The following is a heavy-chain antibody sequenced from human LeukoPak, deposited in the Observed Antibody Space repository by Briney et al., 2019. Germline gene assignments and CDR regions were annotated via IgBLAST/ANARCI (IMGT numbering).Heavy chain of an antibody. CDR3: TTRIPSVNHFDY. V-gene: IGHV3-15*01. D-gene: IGHD4-17*01. CDR2: IKSKTDGGTT. Sequence: PGGSLGLSCAASGFTFSNAGMSWVRQAPGKGLEWVGRIKSKTDGGTTDYAAPVKGRFTISRDDSKNTLYLQMNSLKTEDTAVYYCTTRIPSVNHFDYWGQGTLVTVSS. J-gene: IGHJ4*02. CDR1: GFTFSNAG.